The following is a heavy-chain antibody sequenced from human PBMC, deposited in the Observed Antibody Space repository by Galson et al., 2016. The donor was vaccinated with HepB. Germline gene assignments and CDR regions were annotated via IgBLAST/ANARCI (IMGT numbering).Heavy chain of an antibody. Sequence: SETLSLTCTVSGASISNYYWSWIRQPPGKGLEWIAYVSSSGSPNYNPSLKSRVSISLDTSKNQFSLKLSSVTAADTAVYFCARDNFDRGLDYWGQGTLVSVSS. V-gene: IGHV4-59*01. CDR3: ARDNFDRGLDY. CDR2: VSSSGSP. CDR1: GASISNYY. D-gene: IGHD3-22*01. J-gene: IGHJ4*02.